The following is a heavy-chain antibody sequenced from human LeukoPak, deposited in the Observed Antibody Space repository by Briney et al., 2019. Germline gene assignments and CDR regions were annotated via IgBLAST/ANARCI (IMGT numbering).Heavy chain of an antibody. CDR3: ARGQSRRSDP. CDR2: INHSGST. CDR1: GGSFSGYY. Sequence: SETLSLTCAVYGGSFSGYYWSWIRQPPGKGLEWIGEINHSGSTNYNPSLKSRVTISVDTSKNQFSLKLSSVTAADTAVYYCARGQSRRSDPWGQGTLVTVSS. J-gene: IGHJ5*02. V-gene: IGHV4-34*01.